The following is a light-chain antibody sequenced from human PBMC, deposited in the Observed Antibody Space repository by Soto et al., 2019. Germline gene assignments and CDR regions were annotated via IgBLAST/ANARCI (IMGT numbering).Light chain of an antibody. J-gene: IGKJ4*01. CDR1: ETISHY. CDR3: QQSSSTPLT. Sequence: MHITQSPSSLSSSVGDRVTITCLSSETISHYLNWYQQKPGKAPKLLIYGASKLQSGVPSRFSGSGSGTDFTLTITGLQAEDFATYYCQQSSSTPLTFGGGTKVDI. V-gene: IGKV1-39*01. CDR2: GAS.